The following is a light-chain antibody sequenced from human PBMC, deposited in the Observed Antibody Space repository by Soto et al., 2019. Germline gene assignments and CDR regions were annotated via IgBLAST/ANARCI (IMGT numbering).Light chain of an antibody. V-gene: IGLV8-61*01. CDR3: VLYMGSGIWV. J-gene: IGLJ3*02. Sequence: QTVVTQEPSFSVSPGRTVTLTCGLSSGSVSTSYYPSWYQQTPCQAPRTLIYSTNTRSSGVPDRFSVSILGNKAALTITWAQADDESDYYCVLYMGSGIWVFGGGTKLTVL. CDR2: STN. CDR1: SGSVSTSYY.